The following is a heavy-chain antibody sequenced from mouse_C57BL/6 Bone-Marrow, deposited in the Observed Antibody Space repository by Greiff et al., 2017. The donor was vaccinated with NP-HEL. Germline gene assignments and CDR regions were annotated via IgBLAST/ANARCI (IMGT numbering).Heavy chain of an antibody. CDR3: TGKLTRKGFAY. Sequence: EVKLVESGGGLVQPGGSMKLSCVASGFTFSNYWMNWVRQSPEKGLEWVAQIRLKSDNYATHYAESVKGRFTISRDDSKSSVYLQMNNLRAEDTGIYSCTGKLTRKGFAYWGQGTLVTVSA. CDR2: IRLKSDNYAT. V-gene: IGHV6-3*01. D-gene: IGHD4-1*01. CDR1: GFTFSNYW. J-gene: IGHJ3*01.